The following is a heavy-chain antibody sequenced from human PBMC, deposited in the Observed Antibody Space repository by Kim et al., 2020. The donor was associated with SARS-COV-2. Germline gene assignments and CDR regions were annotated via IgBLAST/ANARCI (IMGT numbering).Heavy chain of an antibody. V-gene: IGHV1-3*01. Sequence: YSQKFQGRVTMTRDTSASTAYMELSSLRSEVTAVYYCARSTYYDILTQGYWGQGTLVTVSS. D-gene: IGHD3-9*01. J-gene: IGHJ4*02. CDR3: ARSTYYDILTQGY.